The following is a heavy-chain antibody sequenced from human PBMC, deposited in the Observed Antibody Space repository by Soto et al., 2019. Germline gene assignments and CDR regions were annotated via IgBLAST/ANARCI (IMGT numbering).Heavy chain of an antibody. Sequence: SETLSLTCTVSGGSISSYYWSWIRQPPGKGLEWIGYIYYSGSTNYNPSLKSRVTISVDTSKNQFSLELNSVTAADTAVYYCARGLISGSHYSGGWYYFDSWGQGTQVTVSS. V-gene: IGHV4-59*12. J-gene: IGHJ4*02. CDR3: ARGLISGSHYSGGWYYFDS. CDR1: GGSISSYY. CDR2: IYYSGST. D-gene: IGHD1-26*01.